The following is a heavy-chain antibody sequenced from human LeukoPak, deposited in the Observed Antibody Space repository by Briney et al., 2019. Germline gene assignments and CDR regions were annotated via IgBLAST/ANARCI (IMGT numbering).Heavy chain of an antibody. Sequence: SVKVSCKASGGTFSSYAISWVRQAPGQGLEGMGGIIPIFGTANYAQKFQGRVTITADESTSTAYMELSSLRSEDTAVYYCARGSIVVVPAAMFYYMDVWGKGTTVTVSS. J-gene: IGHJ6*03. V-gene: IGHV1-69*01. CDR1: GGTFSSYA. CDR3: ARGSIVVVPAAMFYYMDV. D-gene: IGHD2-2*01. CDR2: IIPIFGTA.